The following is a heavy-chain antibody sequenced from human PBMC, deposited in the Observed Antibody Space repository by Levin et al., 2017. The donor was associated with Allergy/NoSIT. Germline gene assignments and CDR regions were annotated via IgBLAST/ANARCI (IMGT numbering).Heavy chain of an antibody. J-gene: IGHJ1*01. CDR1: GFTFSSYA. CDR2: IFSNGRST. Sequence: GGSLRLSCAASGFTFSSYAMHWVRQAPGKGLEFVSAIFSNGRSTFYANSVKGRFTISIDNSKNTLYLQMGSLRAEDMAVYYCARGEECSRTSCYVGWYYQHWGQGTLVTVSS. D-gene: IGHD2-2*01. CDR3: ARGEECSRTSCYVGWYYQH. V-gene: IGHV3-64*01.